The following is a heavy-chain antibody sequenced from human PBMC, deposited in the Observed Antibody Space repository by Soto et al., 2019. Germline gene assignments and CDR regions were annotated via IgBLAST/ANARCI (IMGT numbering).Heavy chain of an antibody. Sequence: LRLSCAASGLTFRSCAMSWVRQAPGMGLEWVSTISGGGGGTYYADSVKGRFTISRDNSKNTLYLQMNSLRAEDTAVYYCAKARGAPTAYDFDYWGQGIPVTVSS. CDR3: AKARGAPTAYDFDY. D-gene: IGHD5-12*01. V-gene: IGHV3-23*01. CDR2: ISGGGGGT. J-gene: IGHJ4*02. CDR1: GLTFRSCA.